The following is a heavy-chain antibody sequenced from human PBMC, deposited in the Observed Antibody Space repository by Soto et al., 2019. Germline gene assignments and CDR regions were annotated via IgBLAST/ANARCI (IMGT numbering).Heavy chain of an antibody. CDR3: ARGGSGYTWFNEF. Sequence: QEQLVQSGAEVKKPGSSVKVSCKASGGLFSSYPISWVRQVPGQGLEWMGGIIPVFQTAYYTQRFQGRVTITADESTNTAYMELSSLRSEDTAIYYCARGGSGYTWFNEFWGQDTLVTFSS. CDR2: IIPVFQTA. CDR1: GGLFSSYP. V-gene: IGHV1-69*01. D-gene: IGHD3-22*01. J-gene: IGHJ1*01.